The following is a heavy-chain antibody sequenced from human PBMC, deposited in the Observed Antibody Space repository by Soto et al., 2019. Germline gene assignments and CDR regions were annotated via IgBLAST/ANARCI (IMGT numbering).Heavy chain of an antibody. V-gene: IGHV4-59*08. CDR2: IYYSGST. Sequence: SETLSLTCIVSGLSISSYYWTWVRQPPGKGLEWIGYIYYSGSTNYNPSLKSRVTISVDTSKNQFSLKLSSVTAADTAVYYCARQVGGWAPWYFDYWGQGTLVTVS. J-gene: IGHJ4*02. CDR3: ARQVGGWAPWYFDY. D-gene: IGHD6-19*01. CDR1: GLSISSYY.